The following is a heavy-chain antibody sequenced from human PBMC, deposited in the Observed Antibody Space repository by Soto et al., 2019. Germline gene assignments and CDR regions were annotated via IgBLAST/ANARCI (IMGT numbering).Heavy chain of an antibody. D-gene: IGHD3-22*01. Sequence: SETLSLTCTVSGGSISSGGYYWSWIRQHPRKGLEWIGYIYYSGSTYYNPSLKSRVTISVDTSKNQFSLKLSSVTAADTAVYYCARVGPWVPYYYDSRPYTLENWFDPWGQGTLVTVSS. CDR2: IYYSGST. CDR3: ARVGPWVPYYYDSRPYTLENWFDP. J-gene: IGHJ5*02. CDR1: GGSISSGGYY. V-gene: IGHV4-31*03.